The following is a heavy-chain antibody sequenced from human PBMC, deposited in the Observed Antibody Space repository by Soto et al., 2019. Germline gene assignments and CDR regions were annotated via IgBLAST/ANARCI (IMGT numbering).Heavy chain of an antibody. Sequence: SETLSLTCTVSGGSISSYYWSWIRQPPGKGLEWIGYIYYSGSTNYNPSLKSRVTISVDTSKNQFSLKLSSVTAADTAVYYCGGSMATVVPASPRAYNWFDPWGQGTLVTVSS. D-gene: IGHD2-2*01. CDR3: GGSMATVVPASPRAYNWFDP. CDR2: IYYSGST. CDR1: GGSISSYY. J-gene: IGHJ5*02. V-gene: IGHV4-59*01.